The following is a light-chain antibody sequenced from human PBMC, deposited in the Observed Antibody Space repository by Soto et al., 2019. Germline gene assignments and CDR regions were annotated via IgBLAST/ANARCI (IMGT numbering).Light chain of an antibody. Sequence: DIQMTQSPSSLSASVGDRVTITCRASQGISNSLAWYQQNAGKSPKLLIYAASNLQSGVPTRFSGSGSGSDFCITSSSLQPEDGATYYCQTYDSSRVTFGGGTKVEIK. CDR2: AAS. V-gene: IGKV1-27*01. CDR3: QTYDSSRVT. CDR1: QGISNS. J-gene: IGKJ4*01.